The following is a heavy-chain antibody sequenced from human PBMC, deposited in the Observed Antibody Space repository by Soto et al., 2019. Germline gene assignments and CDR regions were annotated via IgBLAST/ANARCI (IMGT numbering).Heavy chain of an antibody. CDR2: ISYDGSNE. D-gene: IGHD3-22*01. CDR1: GFTFNKYA. V-gene: IGHV3-30-3*01. J-gene: IGHJ4*02. CDR3: ARGRRVYDSSGHSY. Sequence: QVQLVESGGGVVQPGRSLRLSCAASGFTFNKYALHWVRQVPGKGLEWAALISYDGSNEFYADSVKGRFTISRDNSKNTLYLQMNSLRPEDTAVYYCARGRRVYDSSGHSYWGQGTLVTVSS.